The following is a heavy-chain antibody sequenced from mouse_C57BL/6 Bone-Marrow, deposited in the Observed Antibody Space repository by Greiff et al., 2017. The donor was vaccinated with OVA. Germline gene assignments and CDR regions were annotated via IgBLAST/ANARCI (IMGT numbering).Heavy chain of an antibody. CDR1: GFTFSNYW. J-gene: IGHJ1*03. Sequence: EVQGVESGGGLVQPGGSMKLSCVASGFTFSNYWMNWVRQSPEKGLEWVAQIRLQSDNYATHYAESVKGRFTISRDDSKSSVYLQMNNLRAEDTGIYYCTKTTVVEDVWGTGTTVTVSS. CDR3: TKTTVVEDV. D-gene: IGHD1-1*01. V-gene: IGHV6-3*01. CDR2: IRLQSDNYAT.